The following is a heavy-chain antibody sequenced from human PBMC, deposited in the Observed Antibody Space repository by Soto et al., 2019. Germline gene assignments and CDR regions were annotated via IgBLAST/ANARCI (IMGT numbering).Heavy chain of an antibody. D-gene: IGHD3-3*01. CDR3: TRDVNTFGVVHYYYYGMDV. J-gene: IGHJ6*02. Sequence: PGVPLRPPCATSEITFGGYSMRSVLPAPGNGLEWVVFIRSKAYGGTTEYAASVKGRFTISRDDSKSIAYPQMNSLKTEDTAVYYCTRDVNTFGVVHYYYYGMDVWGQGITVTVSS. V-gene: IGHV3-49*04. CDR1: EITFGGYS. CDR2: IRSKAYGGTT.